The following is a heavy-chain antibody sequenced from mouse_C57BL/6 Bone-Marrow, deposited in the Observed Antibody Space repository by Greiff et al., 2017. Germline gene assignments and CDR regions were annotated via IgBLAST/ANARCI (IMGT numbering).Heavy chain of an antibody. CDR2: ISYDGSN. J-gene: IGHJ1*03. V-gene: IGHV3-6*01. CDR3: ARDSLWYFDV. Sequence: ESGPGLVKPSQSLSLTCSVTGYSVTSGYYWNWIRQFPGNKLEWMGYISYDGSNNYNPSLKNRISITRDTSKNQFFLKLNSVTTEDTATYYCARDSLWYFDVWGTGTTVTVSS. D-gene: IGHD6-2*01. CDR1: GYSVTSGYY.